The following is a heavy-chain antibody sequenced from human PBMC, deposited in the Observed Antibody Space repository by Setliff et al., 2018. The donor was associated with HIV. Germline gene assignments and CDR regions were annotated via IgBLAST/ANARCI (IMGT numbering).Heavy chain of an antibody. D-gene: IGHD2-2*01. CDR1: GGSFSGYY. Sequence: SETLSLTCAVYGGSFSGYYWSWIRQPPGKGLEWIGEINHSGSTNYNPSLKSRVTLSVDTSKNQFSLKLSSVTAADTGVYYCARDGATSNWDKKVLDAWGQGTRVTVS. CDR3: ARDGATSNWDKKVLDA. J-gene: IGHJ5*02. V-gene: IGHV4-34*01. CDR2: INHSGST.